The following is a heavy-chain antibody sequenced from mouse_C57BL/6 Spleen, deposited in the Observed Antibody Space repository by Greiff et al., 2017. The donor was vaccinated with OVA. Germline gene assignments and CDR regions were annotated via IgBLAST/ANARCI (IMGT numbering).Heavy chain of an antibody. Sequence: EVKVVESGGGLVQPKGSLKLSCAASGFSFNTYAMNWVRQAPGTGLEWVARIRSKSNNYATYYADSVKDRFTISRDDSESMLYLQMNNLKTEDTAMYYCVRTSTYDYDGDWYFDVWGTGTTVTVSS. CDR1: GFSFNTYA. V-gene: IGHV10-1*01. CDR3: VRTSTYDYDGDWYFDV. J-gene: IGHJ1*03. D-gene: IGHD2-4*01. CDR2: IRSKSNNYAT.